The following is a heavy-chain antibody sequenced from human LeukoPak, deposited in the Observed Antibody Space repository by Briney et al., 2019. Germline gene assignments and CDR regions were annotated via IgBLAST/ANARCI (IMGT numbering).Heavy chain of an antibody. CDR3: ARGGRTTWHGMDV. V-gene: IGHV3-33*01. CDR1: GFTFSTYG. J-gene: IGHJ6*02. Sequence: PGRSLRLSCEASGFTFSTYGMHWVRQAPGKGLEWVAVIWYDGSNKNYADSVKGRFTISRDNSKNTLYLQMNCLRAEDTAVYYCARGGRTTWHGMDVWGQGTTVTVSS. D-gene: IGHD4-17*01. CDR2: IWYDGSNK.